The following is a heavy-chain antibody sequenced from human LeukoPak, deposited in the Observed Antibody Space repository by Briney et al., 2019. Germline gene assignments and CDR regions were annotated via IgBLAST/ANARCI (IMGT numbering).Heavy chain of an antibody. CDR1: GYTFTSYY. CDR3: ASTRSWYGYFQH. D-gene: IGHD6-13*01. V-gene: IGHV1-46*01. J-gene: IGHJ1*01. Sequence: ASVKVSCKASGYTFTSYYMHWVRQAPGQGLEWMGIINPSGGSTSYAQKFQGRATMTRDTSTSTVYMELSSLRSEDTAVYYCASTRSWYGYFQHWGQGTLVTVSS. CDR2: INPSGGST.